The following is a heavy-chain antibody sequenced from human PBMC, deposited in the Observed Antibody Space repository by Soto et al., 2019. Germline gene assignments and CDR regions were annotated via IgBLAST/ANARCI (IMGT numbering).Heavy chain of an antibody. Sequence: SGTLSLTCTVSGGSISSGDYYWSWIRQPPGKGLEWIGYIYYSGSTYYNPSLKSRVTISVDTSKNQFSLKLSSVTAADTAVYYCARAPPTYYYDSSGYYFDYWGQGTLVTVSS. CDR2: IYYSGST. D-gene: IGHD3-22*01. V-gene: IGHV4-30-4*01. J-gene: IGHJ4*02. CDR3: ARAPPTYYYDSSGYYFDY. CDR1: GGSISSGDYY.